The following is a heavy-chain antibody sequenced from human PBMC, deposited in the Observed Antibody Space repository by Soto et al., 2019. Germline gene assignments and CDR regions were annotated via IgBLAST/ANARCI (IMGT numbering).Heavy chain of an antibody. CDR3: AKDRGDGSDHES. CDR1: GFTFSSYA. V-gene: IGHV3-23*01. D-gene: IGHD1-26*01. CDR2: ISGSGFST. Sequence: GSLRLSCAASGFTFSSYAMSWVREAPWKGLEWVSAISGSGFSTYYADSVKGRFTISRDNSKNTLYLQMNSLRAEDTAVYYCAKDRGDGSDHESWGQGALVTVSS. J-gene: IGHJ5*02.